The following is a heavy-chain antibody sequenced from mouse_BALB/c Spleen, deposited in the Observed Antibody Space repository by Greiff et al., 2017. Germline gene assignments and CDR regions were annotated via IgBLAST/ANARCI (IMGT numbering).Heavy chain of an antibody. Sequence: QVQLQQSGAELVRPGTSVKVSCKASGYAFTNYLIEWVKQRPGQGLEWIGVINPGSGGTNYNEKFKGKATLTADKSSSTAYMQLSSLTSDDSAVYFCARSPITTVVDDYWGQGTTLTVSS. CDR3: ARSPITTVVDDY. CDR2: INPGSGGT. J-gene: IGHJ2*01. V-gene: IGHV1-54*03. D-gene: IGHD1-1*01. CDR1: GYAFTNYL.